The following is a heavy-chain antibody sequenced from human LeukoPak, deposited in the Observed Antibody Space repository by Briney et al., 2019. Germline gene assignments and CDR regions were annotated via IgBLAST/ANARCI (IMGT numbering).Heavy chain of an antibody. CDR3: AGGPATGDFDY. CDR1: GYTFTAYY. D-gene: IGHD7-27*01. CDR2: INPNSGGT. J-gene: IGHJ4*02. V-gene: IGHV1-2*02. Sequence: ASVKVSCKASGYTFTAYYIHWLRQAPGQGLEWMGWINPNSGGTKDGQTFQGRVTMTRDTSISTVYMELTLLRSDDTAVYYCAGGPATGDFDYWGQGTLVTVSS.